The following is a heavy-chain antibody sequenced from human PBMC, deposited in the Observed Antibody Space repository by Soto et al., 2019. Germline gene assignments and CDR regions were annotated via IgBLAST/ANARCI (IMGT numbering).Heavy chain of an antibody. Sequence: QVQLVQSGAEVKKPGSSVKVSCKASGGTFSSYAISWVRQAPGQGLEWMGGIIPIFGTANYAQKFQGRVTITADEATRTAYMELSSLRSEDTAVYYCSRTMVRVYGMDVWGQGTTVTVSS. J-gene: IGHJ6*02. CDR3: SRTMVRVYGMDV. V-gene: IGHV1-69*01. CDR1: GGTFSSYA. D-gene: IGHD3-10*01. CDR2: IIPIFGTA.